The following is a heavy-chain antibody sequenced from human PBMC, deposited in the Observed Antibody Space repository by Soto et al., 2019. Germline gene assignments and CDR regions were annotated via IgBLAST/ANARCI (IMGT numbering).Heavy chain of an antibody. CDR3: ARSGSSGWSGYYFHS. J-gene: IGHJ4*02. Sequence: SQTLSLTCAISGDSVSSNSAVWNWIRQSPSRGLEWLGRTYYRSKWYNDYAVSVKRRITIIPDTSKNQFSLQLNSVTPEDTAVDYCARSGSSGWSGYYFHSWGQGTLVTVSS. D-gene: IGHD6-19*01. V-gene: IGHV6-1*01. CDR1: GDSVSSNSAV. CDR2: TYYRSKWYN.